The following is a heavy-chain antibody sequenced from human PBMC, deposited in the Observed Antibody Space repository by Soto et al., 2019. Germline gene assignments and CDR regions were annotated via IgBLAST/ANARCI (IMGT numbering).Heavy chain of an antibody. CDR3: AKDHQTYNWDYLFDS. J-gene: IGHJ4*02. V-gene: IGHV3-30*18. D-gene: IGHD1-7*01. CDR1: GFTFSIND. CDR2: ISNEGNNK. Sequence: GGSLRLSCAASGFTFSINDMHWVRQAPGRGLEWVAVISNEGNNKYYADSVKGRFTLSRDNSKNMVYLQMDSLRVEDTAVYFCAKDHQTYNWDYLFDSWGPGTLVTVSS.